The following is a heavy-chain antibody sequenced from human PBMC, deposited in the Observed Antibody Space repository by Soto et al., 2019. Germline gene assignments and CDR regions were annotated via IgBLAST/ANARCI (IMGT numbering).Heavy chain of an antibody. CDR2: INPSGGST. CDR1: GYTFTTYY. D-gene: IGHD6-13*01. J-gene: IGHJ6*02. CDR3: ARPTSAGNGRRVDV. V-gene: IGHV1-46*01. Sequence: QVQLVQSGTEVKEPGASVSLSCKASGYTFTTYYIHWVRQAPGQGLEWMGMINPSGGSTTYAQNFQGRVTMTRNTSTSTVYMDLNSLRSDDTAVYYCARPTSAGNGRRVDVWGQGTTVTVSS.